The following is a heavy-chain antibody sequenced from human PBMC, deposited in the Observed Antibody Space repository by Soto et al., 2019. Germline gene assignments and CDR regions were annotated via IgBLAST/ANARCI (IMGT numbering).Heavy chain of an antibody. Sequence: ASVKVSCKASGYTFTSYAMHWVRQAPGQRLEWMGWINAGNGNTKYSQKFQGRVTITRDTSASTAYMELSSLRSEDTAVYYCARAQGTMIVVVPRKYGMDVWGQGTTVTVSS. CDR2: INAGNGNT. D-gene: IGHD3-22*01. CDR3: ARAQGTMIVVVPRKYGMDV. CDR1: GYTFTSYA. V-gene: IGHV1-3*01. J-gene: IGHJ6*02.